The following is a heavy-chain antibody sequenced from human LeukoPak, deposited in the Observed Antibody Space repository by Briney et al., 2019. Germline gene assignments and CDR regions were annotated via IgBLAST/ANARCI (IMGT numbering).Heavy chain of an antibody. CDR1: GFTFSSYS. V-gene: IGHV3-48*01. Sequence: GGSLRLSCAASGFTFSSYSMNWVRQAPGKGLEWVSYISSSSSTIYYADSVKGRFTISRDNAKNSLYLQMNSLRAEDTAVYYCARDCSSTSCPPFDYWGQGTLVTVSS. CDR2: ISSSSSTI. J-gene: IGHJ4*02. CDR3: ARDCSSTSCPPFDY. D-gene: IGHD2-2*01.